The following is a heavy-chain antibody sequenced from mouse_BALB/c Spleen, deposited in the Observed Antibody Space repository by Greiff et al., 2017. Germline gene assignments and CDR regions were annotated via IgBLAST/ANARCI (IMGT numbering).Heavy chain of an antibody. CDR2: ISYSGST. CDR1: GYSITSDYA. CDR3: AGGLYAMDY. V-gene: IGHV3-2*02. J-gene: IGHJ4*01. Sequence: EVKLVESGPGLVKPSQSLSLTCTVTGYSITSDYAWNWIRQFPGNKLEWMGYISYSGSTSYNPSLKSRISITRDTSKNQFFLQLNSVTTEDTATYYCAGGLYAMDYWGQGTSVTVSS.